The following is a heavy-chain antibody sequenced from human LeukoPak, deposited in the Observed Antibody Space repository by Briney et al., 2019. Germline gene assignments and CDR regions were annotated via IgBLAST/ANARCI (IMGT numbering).Heavy chain of an antibody. J-gene: IGHJ3*02. CDR1: GGTFSSYA. Sequence: SVKVSCKASGGTFSSYAISWVRQAPGQGLEWMGGIIPIFGTANYAQKFQGRVTITTDESTSTAYMELSSLRSEDTAVYYCARDNRVAVFAFDIWGQGTMVTVSS. CDR2: IIPIFGTA. D-gene: IGHD6-19*01. CDR3: ARDNRVAVFAFDI. V-gene: IGHV1-69*05.